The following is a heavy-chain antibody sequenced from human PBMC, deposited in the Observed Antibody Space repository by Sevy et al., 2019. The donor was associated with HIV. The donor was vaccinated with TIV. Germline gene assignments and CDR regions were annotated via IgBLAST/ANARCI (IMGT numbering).Heavy chain of an antibody. CDR2: ISGKGGST. J-gene: IGHJ6*02. CDR1: GFTFSGYA. V-gene: IGHV3-23*01. Sequence: GGSLRLSCAASGFTFSGYAMSWVRQAPGKGLEWVSAISGKGGSTHYADSVEGRFTISRENSKNTLYLQMNSLRAEDTAVYYCAKTINSGGGVVPAANYYYYGMDVWGQGTTVTVSS. CDR3: AKTINSGGGVVPAANYYYYGMDV. D-gene: IGHD2-2*01.